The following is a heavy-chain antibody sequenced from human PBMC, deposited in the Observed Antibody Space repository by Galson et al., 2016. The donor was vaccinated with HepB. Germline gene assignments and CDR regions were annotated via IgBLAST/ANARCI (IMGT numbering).Heavy chain of an antibody. D-gene: IGHD3-10*01. CDR3: ASLGSLGSFSRGLY. CDR1: GFTFSSCG. V-gene: IGHV3-33*01. J-gene: IGHJ4*02. Sequence: SLRLSCAASGFTFSSCGMHWVRQAPGKGLEWVGVIWYDGSNEYYADSVKGRFTISRDNSKNTLYLQMSSLRAEDTAVYYCASLGSLGSFSRGLYWGQGTLVTVSS. CDR2: IWYDGSNE.